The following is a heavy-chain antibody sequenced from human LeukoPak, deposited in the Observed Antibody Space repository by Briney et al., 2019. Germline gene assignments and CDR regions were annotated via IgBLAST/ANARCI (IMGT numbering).Heavy chain of an antibody. CDR1: GGSFSGYY. CDR3: ARGRVRGVIITRWFDP. J-gene: IGHJ5*02. CDR2: INHSGST. D-gene: IGHD3-10*01. V-gene: IGHV4-34*01. Sequence: KSSETLSLTCAVYGGSFSGYYWSWIRQPPGKGLEWIGEINHSGSTNYNPSLKSRVTISVDTSKNQFSLKLSSVTAADTAVYYCARGRVRGVIITRWFDPWGQGTLVTVSS.